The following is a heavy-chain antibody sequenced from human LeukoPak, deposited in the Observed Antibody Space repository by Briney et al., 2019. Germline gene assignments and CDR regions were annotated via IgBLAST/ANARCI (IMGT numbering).Heavy chain of an antibody. Sequence: ASVKVSCKASGYTFITYGISWVRQAPGQGLEWMGWFNTYNDNTNYAQKLQGRVTMTTDTSTNTAYMELRSLASDDTAVYYCARALYSNYVLGLYYFDYWGQGTPVTVSS. V-gene: IGHV1-18*01. J-gene: IGHJ4*02. D-gene: IGHD4-11*01. CDR1: GYTFITYG. CDR2: FNTYNDNT. CDR3: ARALYSNYVLGLYYFDY.